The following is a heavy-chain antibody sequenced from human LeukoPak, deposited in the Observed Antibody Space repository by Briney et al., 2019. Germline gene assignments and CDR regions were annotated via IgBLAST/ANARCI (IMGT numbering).Heavy chain of an antibody. CDR3: ARASGSYYGHYYFDY. D-gene: IGHD1-26*01. V-gene: IGHV4-39*07. J-gene: IGHJ4*02. CDR2: IYYSGST. CDR1: GGSISSSSYY. Sequence: PSGTLSLTCTVSGGSISSSSYYWGWIRQPPGKGPEWIGSIYYSGSTYYNPSLKSRVTISVDTSKNQFSLKLSSVTAADTAVYYCARASGSYYGHYYFDYWGQGTLVTVSS.